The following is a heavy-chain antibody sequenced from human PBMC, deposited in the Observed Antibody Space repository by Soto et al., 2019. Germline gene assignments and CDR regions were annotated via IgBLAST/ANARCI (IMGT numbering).Heavy chain of an antibody. CDR2: INHSGST. J-gene: IGHJ6*02. CDR3: ARGRYYGSGSYYNGQKNYYYYYGMDV. Sequence: PSETLSLTCAVYGGSFSGYYWSWIRQPPGKGLEWIGEINHSGSTNYNPSLKSRVTISVDTSKNQFSLKLSSVTAADTAVYYCARGRYYGSGSYYNGQKNYYYYYGMDVWGQGTTVTVSS. V-gene: IGHV4-34*01. CDR1: GGSFSGYY. D-gene: IGHD3-10*01.